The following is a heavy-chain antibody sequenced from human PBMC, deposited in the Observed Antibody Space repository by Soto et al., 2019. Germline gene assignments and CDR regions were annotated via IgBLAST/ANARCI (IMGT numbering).Heavy chain of an antibody. CDR3: AKDQGPNYVDYPNWFDP. J-gene: IGHJ5*02. CDR1: GFTFSNYA. V-gene: IGHV3-23*01. D-gene: IGHD4-17*01. Sequence: GGSLRLSCEASGFTFSNYAMSWVRQAPGKGLEWVSAISGSGGTIYYADSVKGRLPISRDNSQNTLYLQMNSLRAEDTAVYYCAKDQGPNYVDYPNWFDPWGQGTLVTVSS. CDR2: ISGSGGTI.